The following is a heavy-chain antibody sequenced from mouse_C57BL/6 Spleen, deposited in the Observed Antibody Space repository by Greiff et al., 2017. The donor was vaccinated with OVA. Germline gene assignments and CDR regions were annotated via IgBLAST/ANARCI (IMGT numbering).Heavy chain of an antibody. J-gene: IGHJ1*03. V-gene: IGHV1-26*01. CDR1: GYTFTDYY. CDR2: INPNNGGT. CDR3: ARPHYYGSSSWYFDV. D-gene: IGHD1-1*01. Sequence: EVQLQQSGPELVKPGASVKISCKASGYTFTDYYMNWVKQSHGKSLEWIGDINPNNGGTSYNQKFKGKATLTVDKSSSTAYMELRSLTSEDSAVYYCARPHYYGSSSWYFDVWGTGTTVTVSS.